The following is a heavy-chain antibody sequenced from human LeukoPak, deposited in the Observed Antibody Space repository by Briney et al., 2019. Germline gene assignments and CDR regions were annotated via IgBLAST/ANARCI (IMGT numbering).Heavy chain of an antibody. CDR3: AKDFYSGSLGYFDF. CDR1: GFTFSTYG. CDR2: IRYDGSSQ. D-gene: IGHD1-26*01. V-gene: IGHV3-30*02. Sequence: GGSLRLSCAASGFTFSTYGMHWVRQAPGKGRGWVAFIRYDGSSQYYAESVKGRFTISRDKSRNTLYLQMNRLRAEDTAVYYCAKDFYSGSLGYFDFWGQGTLVTVSS. J-gene: IGHJ4*02.